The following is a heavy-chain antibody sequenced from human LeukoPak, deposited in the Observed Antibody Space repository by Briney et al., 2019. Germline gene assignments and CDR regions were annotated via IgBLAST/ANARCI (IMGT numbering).Heavy chain of an antibody. CDR1: GYTFTSYY. CDR2: INPNTGVT. V-gene: IGHV1-2*02. Sequence: ASVKVSCKASGYTFTSYYMHWVRQAPGQGPEWMGWINPNTGVTNHAQHFPRRVTMTSDTSITTAYLDLSELTSDDTGLYYCTRGPIAAAGRWFDPWGQGTLVTVSS. D-gene: IGHD6-13*01. CDR3: TRGPIAAAGRWFDP. J-gene: IGHJ5*02.